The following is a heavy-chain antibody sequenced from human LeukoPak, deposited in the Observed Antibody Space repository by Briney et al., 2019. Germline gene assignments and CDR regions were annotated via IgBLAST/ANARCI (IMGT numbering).Heavy chain of an antibody. CDR3: ARHQDTYCGGDCYTATFDY. Sequence: SETLSLTCTVSGGSISSSSYYWGWIRQPPGKRLEWIGSIYYSGSTYYNPSLKSRVTISVDTSKNQFSLKLSSVTAADTAVYYCARHQDTYCGGDCYTATFDYWGQGTLVTVSS. V-gene: IGHV4-39*01. D-gene: IGHD2-21*02. CDR1: GGSISSSSYY. J-gene: IGHJ4*02. CDR2: IYYSGST.